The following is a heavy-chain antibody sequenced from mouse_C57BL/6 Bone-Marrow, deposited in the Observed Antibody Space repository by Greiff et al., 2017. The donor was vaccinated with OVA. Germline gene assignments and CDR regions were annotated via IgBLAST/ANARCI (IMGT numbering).Heavy chain of an antibody. CDR1: GFTFNTYA. V-gene: IGHV10-3*01. CDR2: IRSKSSNYAT. D-gene: IGHD2-4*01. Sequence: DVKLQESGGGLVQPKGSLKLSCAASGFTFNTYAMHWVRQAPGKGLEWVARIRSKSSNYATYYADSVKDRFTISRDDSQSMLYLQMNNLKTEDTAMYYCVRERCYDYPCAMDYWGQGTSVTVSS. CDR3: VRERCYDYPCAMDY. J-gene: IGHJ4*01.